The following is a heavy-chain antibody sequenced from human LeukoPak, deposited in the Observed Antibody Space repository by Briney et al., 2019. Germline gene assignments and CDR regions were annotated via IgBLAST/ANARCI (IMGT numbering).Heavy chain of an antibody. CDR2: IYSGGST. V-gene: IGHV3-66*01. CDR3: AKDVRAVAGTYYFDY. Sequence: PGGSLRLSCAASGFTVSSNYMSWVRQAPGKGLEWVSVIYSGGSTYYADSVKGRFTISRDNSKNTLYLQMNSLRAEDTAVYYCAKDVRAVAGTYYFDYWGQGTLVTVSS. CDR1: GFTVSSNY. J-gene: IGHJ4*02. D-gene: IGHD6-19*01.